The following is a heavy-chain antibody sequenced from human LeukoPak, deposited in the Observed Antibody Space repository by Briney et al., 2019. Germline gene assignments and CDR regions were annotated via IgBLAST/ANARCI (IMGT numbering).Heavy chain of an antibody. Sequence: ASVKVSCKVSGYTLTELSMHWVRQAPGKGLEWMGGFDPEDGETIYAQKFQGRVTMTEDTSTDTAYMELSSLRSEDTAVYYCARVGPRIAARPNYFDYWGQGTLVTVSS. CDR2: FDPEDGET. V-gene: IGHV1-24*01. CDR1: GYTLTELS. D-gene: IGHD6-6*01. CDR3: ARVGPRIAARPNYFDY. J-gene: IGHJ4*02.